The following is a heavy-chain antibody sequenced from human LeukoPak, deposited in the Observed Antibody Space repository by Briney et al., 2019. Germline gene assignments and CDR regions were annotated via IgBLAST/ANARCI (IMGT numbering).Heavy chain of an antibody. CDR3: ATALAKSIAAPLGY. V-gene: IGHV1-24*01. Sequence: GASVKVSCKVSGYTLTELSMHWVRQAPGKGLEWMGGFDPEDGETIYAQKFQGRVTMTEDTSTDTAYMELSSLRSEDTAVYYCATALAKSIAAPLGYWGQGTLVTVSS. CDR1: GYTLTELS. D-gene: IGHD6-13*01. J-gene: IGHJ4*02. CDR2: FDPEDGET.